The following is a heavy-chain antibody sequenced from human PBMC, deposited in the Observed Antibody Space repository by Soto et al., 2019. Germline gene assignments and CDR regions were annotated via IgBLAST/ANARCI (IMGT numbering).Heavy chain of an antibody. CDR2: ISNDGTNK. CDR3: AKTATLYRLYASSGGSRRRGALIDS. V-gene: IGHV3-30*18. J-gene: IGHJ4*02. Sequence: GGSLRLSCAASGFTFSAFGMHWVRQTPGKGLEWAAVISNDGTNKYYADSVKGRFTISRDNSKNTLYLQMDSLRPEDTAVYYCAKTATLYRLYASSGGSRRRGALIDSWEQGSLVTVS. CDR1: GFTFSAFG. D-gene: IGHD2-15*01.